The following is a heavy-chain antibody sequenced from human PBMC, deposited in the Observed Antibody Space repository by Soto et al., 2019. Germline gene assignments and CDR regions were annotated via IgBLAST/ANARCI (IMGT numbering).Heavy chain of an antibody. CDR2: ILYDGSNK. CDR1: GFTFSSYG. D-gene: IGHD3-10*01. V-gene: IGHV3-30*18. CDR3: AKDTANQYYGSGSYYPPYGMDV. Sequence: QVQLAESGGGVVQPGRSLRLSCAASGFTFSSYGMHWVRQAPGKGLEWVAVILYDGSNKYYADSVKGRFTISRDYSKNTLYLQMNSLRAEDTAVYYCAKDTANQYYGSGSYYPPYGMDVWGQGTTVTVSS. J-gene: IGHJ6*02.